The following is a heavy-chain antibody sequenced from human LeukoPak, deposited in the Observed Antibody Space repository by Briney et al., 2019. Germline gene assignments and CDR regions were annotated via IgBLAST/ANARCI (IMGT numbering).Heavy chain of an antibody. Sequence: SGGSLRLSCAASGFTFDDYAMHWVRQAPGKGLEWVSGISWNSGSIGYADSVKGRFIISRDNAKNSLYLQMNSLRAEDTALYYCAKDRIAAAGTLDYWGQGTLVTVSS. J-gene: IGHJ4*02. D-gene: IGHD6-13*01. V-gene: IGHV3-9*01. CDR3: AKDRIAAAGTLDY. CDR2: ISWNSGSI. CDR1: GFTFDDYA.